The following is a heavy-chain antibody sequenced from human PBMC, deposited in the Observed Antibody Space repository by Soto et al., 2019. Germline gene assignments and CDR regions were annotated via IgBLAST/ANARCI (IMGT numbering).Heavy chain of an antibody. CDR1: GGSISSYY. J-gene: IGHJ4*02. Sequence: TETLSLTCTVSGGSISSYYWSWIRQPPGKGLEWIGYIYYSGSTNYNPSLKSRVTISVDTSKNQFSLKLSSVTAADTAVYYCARLTMVRGVRLKYFDFWGQGTLVTVSS. D-gene: IGHD3-10*01. CDR3: ARLTMVRGVRLKYFDF. V-gene: IGHV4-59*08. CDR2: IYYSGST.